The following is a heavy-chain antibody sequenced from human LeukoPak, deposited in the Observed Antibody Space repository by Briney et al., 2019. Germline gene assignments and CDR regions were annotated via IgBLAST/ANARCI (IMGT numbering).Heavy chain of an antibody. CDR1: GFNFNGVW. CDR2: IRGKSDGGAT. CDR3: ATFNRRDSFDF. Sequence: GGSLRLSCDASGFNFNGVWMSWVRQAPGKGLDWVGRIRGKSDGGATDFAASVKGRFTISRDESKDTLYLQMSGLKTEDTGVYYCATFNRRDSFDFWGQGAMVTVSS. V-gene: IGHV3-15*01. J-gene: IGHJ3*01.